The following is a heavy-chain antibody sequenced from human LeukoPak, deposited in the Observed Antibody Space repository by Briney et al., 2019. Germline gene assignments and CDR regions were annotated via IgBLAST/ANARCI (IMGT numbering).Heavy chain of an antibody. CDR3: ARDPGSSSFDL. Sequence: GGSLRLSCAASGFIFSTYWMSWVRQTPEKGLEFVANINQDASVRNYMDSLKGRCTISRDNAKKSVYLEINSLRDDDTAVYYCARDPGSSSFDLWGQGALVTVSS. V-gene: IGHV3-7*01. D-gene: IGHD6-13*01. CDR1: GFIFSTYW. CDR2: INQDASVR. J-gene: IGHJ4*02.